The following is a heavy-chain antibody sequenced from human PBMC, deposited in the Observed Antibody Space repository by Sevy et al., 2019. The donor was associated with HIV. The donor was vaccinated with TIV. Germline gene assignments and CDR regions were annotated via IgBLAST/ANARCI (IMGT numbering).Heavy chain of an antibody. CDR3: AEGKQLANKPATDAFDI. V-gene: IGHV3-9*01. CDR2: ISWNSGSI. J-gene: IGHJ3*02. D-gene: IGHD6-6*01. Sequence: GGSLRLSCAASGFTFDDYAMHWVRQAPGKGLEWVSGISWNSGSIGYADSVKGRFIISRDNAKNSQYLQMNSLRAEDTAVYYCAEGKQLANKPATDAFDIWGQGTMVTVSS. CDR1: GFTFDDYA.